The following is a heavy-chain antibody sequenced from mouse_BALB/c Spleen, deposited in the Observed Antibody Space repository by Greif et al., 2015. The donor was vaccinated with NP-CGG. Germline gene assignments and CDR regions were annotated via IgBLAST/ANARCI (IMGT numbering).Heavy chain of an antibody. CDR3: AREAYWYFDV. CDR2: INPYYGST. V-gene: IGHV1-39*01. Sequence: EVKLMESGPELVKPGASVKISCKASGYSFTDYIMLWVKQSHGKSLEWIGNINPYYGSTSYNLKFKGKATLTVDKSSSTAYMQLNSLTSDDSAFYYCAREAYWYFDVWGAGTTVTVSS. CDR1: GYSFTDYI. J-gene: IGHJ1*01.